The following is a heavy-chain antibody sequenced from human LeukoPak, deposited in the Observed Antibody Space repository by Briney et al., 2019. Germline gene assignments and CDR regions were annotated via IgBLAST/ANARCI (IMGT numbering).Heavy chain of an antibody. CDR1: GGSISSSSYY. D-gene: IGHD1-20*01. CDR2: IYYSGST. CDR3: ARAGITGISVGWFDP. J-gene: IGHJ5*02. Sequence: SETLSLTCTVSGGSISSSSYYWGWIRQPPGKGLEWIGYIYYSGSTNYNPSLKSRVTISVDTSKNQFSLKLSSVTAADTAVYYCARAGITGISVGWFDPWGQGTLVTVSS. V-gene: IGHV4-61*05.